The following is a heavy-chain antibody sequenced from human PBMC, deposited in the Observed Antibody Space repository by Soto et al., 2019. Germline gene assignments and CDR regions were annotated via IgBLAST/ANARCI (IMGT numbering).Heavy chain of an antibody. V-gene: IGHV5-10-1*01. CDR3: ARIPGYCSSTSCGRGDYYHSMDV. CDR1: GYSFTGYW. D-gene: IGHD2-2*01. J-gene: IGHJ6*02. CDR2: IDPTDSYT. Sequence: GESLKISCKGSGYSFTGYWISWVRQMPGKGLEWMGKIDPTDSYTNYSPSFQGHVTISADKSISTAYLQRSSLKASDTAMYYCARIPGYCSSTSCGRGDYYHSMDVWGQGTTVTVSS.